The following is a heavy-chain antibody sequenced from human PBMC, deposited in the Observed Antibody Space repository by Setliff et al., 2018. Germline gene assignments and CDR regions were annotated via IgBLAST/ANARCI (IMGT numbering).Heavy chain of an antibody. D-gene: IGHD1-1*01. CDR2: IHYRGTT. V-gene: IGHV4-39*01. J-gene: IGHJ3*01. Sequence: SETLSLTCTVSGGSISSGVYYWGWIRQPPGKGLEWIGRIHYRGTTYSNASLASRLTISVDTSKNQFSLRLRSVTAADTAFYHCATSYLTLEAAFDVWGQGTMVTVSS. CDR3: ATSYLTLEAAFDV. CDR1: GGSISSGVYY.